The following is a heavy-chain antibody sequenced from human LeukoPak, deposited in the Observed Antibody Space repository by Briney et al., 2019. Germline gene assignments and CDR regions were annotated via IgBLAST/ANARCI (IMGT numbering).Heavy chain of an antibody. CDR2: INHSGST. V-gene: IGHV4-34*01. CDR3: ARGPWIAAYLSNWFDP. D-gene: IGHD6-6*01. Sequence: SETLSLTCAVYGGSFSGYYWSWIRQPPGKGLEWIGEINHSGSTNYNPSLKSRVTLSVDTSKNQFSLKLSSVTAADTAVYYCARGPWIAAYLSNWFDPWGQGTLVTVSS. J-gene: IGHJ5*02. CDR1: GGSFSGYY.